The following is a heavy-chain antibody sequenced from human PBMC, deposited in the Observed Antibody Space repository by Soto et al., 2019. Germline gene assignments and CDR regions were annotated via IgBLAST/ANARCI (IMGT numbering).Heavy chain of an antibody. D-gene: IGHD3-10*01. J-gene: IGHJ5*02. CDR2: IYYRGST. V-gene: IGHV4-31*03. CDR1: GGSISSVGYY. CDR3: ARDYYGSGIGGHWFAP. Sequence: QVQLQESGPGLVKPSQTLSLTCTVSGGSISSVGYYWSWIRQHPGKGLEWIGYIYYRGSTYYNPSLKSRVTISVDTSKNQSSLKLSSVTAADTAVYYCARDYYGSGIGGHWFAPWGQGTLVTVSS.